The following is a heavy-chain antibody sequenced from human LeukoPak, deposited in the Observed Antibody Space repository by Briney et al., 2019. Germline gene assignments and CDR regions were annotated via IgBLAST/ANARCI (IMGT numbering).Heavy chain of an antibody. J-gene: IGHJ4*02. CDR2: IYYSGST. V-gene: IGHV4-59*12. CDR1: GGSISSYY. Sequence: SETLSLTCTVSGGSISSYYWSWIRQPPGKGLEWIGYIYYSGSTNYNPSLKSRVTISVDTSKNQFSLKLSSVTAADTAVYYCARGKNSGWYDYWGQGTLVTVSS. D-gene: IGHD6-19*01. CDR3: ARGKNSGWYDY.